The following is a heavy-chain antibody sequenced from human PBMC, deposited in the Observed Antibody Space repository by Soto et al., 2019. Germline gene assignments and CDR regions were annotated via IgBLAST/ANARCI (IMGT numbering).Heavy chain of an antibody. D-gene: IGHD2-2*01. CDR2: VYYSGTT. CDR1: GGSIDSGDYY. J-gene: IGHJ5*02. V-gene: IGHV4-61*08. Sequence: SETLSLTCTVSGGSIDSGDYYWSWIRQPPGKGLEWIGYVYYSGTTNYNPFLKSRVTLSLDKSKNQFSLKMNSVTAADTAVYYCARGVEGSTSCCYNWFDPWGQGTLVTVSS. CDR3: ARGVEGSTSCCYNWFDP.